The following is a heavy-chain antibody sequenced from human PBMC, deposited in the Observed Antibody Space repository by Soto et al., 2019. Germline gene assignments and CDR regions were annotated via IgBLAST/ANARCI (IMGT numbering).Heavy chain of an antibody. CDR3: ARATRFLEWLPDY. J-gene: IGHJ4*02. D-gene: IGHD3-3*01. CDR1: GGSISSYY. V-gene: IGHV4-59*01. Sequence: QVQLQESGPGLVKPSETLSLTCTVSGGSISSYYWSWIRQPPGKGLEWIGYIYYSGSTNYNPSLTSRVTLSLDTSKNHFSLKLSSVTAADTAVYSCARATRFLEWLPDYWGQGTLVTVSS. CDR2: IYYSGST.